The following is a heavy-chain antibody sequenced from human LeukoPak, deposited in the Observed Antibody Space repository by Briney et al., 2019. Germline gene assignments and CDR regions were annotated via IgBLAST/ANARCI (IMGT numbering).Heavy chain of an antibody. V-gene: IGHV3-11*06. J-gene: IGHJ4*02. CDR1: GFTFSDYY. CDR2: ISSSNSYT. CDR3: ARGSRDDYSNPPFDH. Sequence: GGSLRLSCAASGFTFSDYYMSWIRQAPGMGLEWVSYISSSNSYTNYADSVKGRFTISRDNAKNSLYLQMNSLRAEDTAVYYCARGSRDDYSNPPFDHWGQGTLVTVSS. D-gene: IGHD4-11*01.